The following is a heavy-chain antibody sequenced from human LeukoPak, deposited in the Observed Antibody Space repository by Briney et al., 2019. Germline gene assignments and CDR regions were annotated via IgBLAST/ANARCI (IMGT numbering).Heavy chain of an antibody. CDR1: GYTFTGYY. J-gene: IGHJ3*02. Sequence: ASVKVSCKASGYTFTGYYTHWVRQAPGQGLEWMGWINPNSGGTNYAQKFQGRVTMTRDTSISTAYMELSRLRSDDTAVYYCARDPYDSSGYYYRDAFDIWGQGTMVTVSS. D-gene: IGHD3-22*01. V-gene: IGHV1-2*02. CDR3: ARDPYDSSGYYYRDAFDI. CDR2: INPNSGGT.